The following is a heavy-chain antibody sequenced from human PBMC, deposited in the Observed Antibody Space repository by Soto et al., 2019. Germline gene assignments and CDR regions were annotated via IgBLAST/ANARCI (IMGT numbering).Heavy chain of an antibody. CDR3: AKELLELGRYNWFDP. J-gene: IGHJ5*02. V-gene: IGHV3-23*01. D-gene: IGHD1-7*01. CDR1: GFTFSSYA. Sequence: GRSLRLSCAASGFTFSSYAMSWVRQAPGKGLEWVSAISGSGGSTYYADSVKGRFIISRDNSKNTRYLQMSSLRAEDTAVYYCAKELLELGRYNWFDPWGQGTLVTVSS. CDR2: ISGSGGST.